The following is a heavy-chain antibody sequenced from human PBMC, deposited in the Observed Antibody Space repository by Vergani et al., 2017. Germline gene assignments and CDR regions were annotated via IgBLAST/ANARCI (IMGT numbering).Heavy chain of an antibody. CDR3: TTEYYDYIWGSYRWLFDY. V-gene: IGHV3-15*01. Sequence: EVQLVESGGGLVQPGGSLRLSCAASGFTFSNAWMSWVRQAPGKGLEWVGRIKSKTDGGTTDYAAPVKGRFTISRDDSKNTLYLQMNSLKTEDTAVYYCTTEYYDYIWGSYRWLFDYWGQGTLVTVSS. CDR2: IKSKTDGGTT. J-gene: IGHJ4*02. D-gene: IGHD3-16*02. CDR1: GFTFSNAW.